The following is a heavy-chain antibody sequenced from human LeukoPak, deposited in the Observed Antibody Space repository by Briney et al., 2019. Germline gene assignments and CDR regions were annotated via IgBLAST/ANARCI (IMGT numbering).Heavy chain of an antibody. CDR1: GFTFTSYA. D-gene: IGHD6-6*01. CDR3: AKTYSSSFAGWDVDY. CDR2: ISGSGGGT. J-gene: IGHJ4*01. Sequence: GGSLRPSCAASGFTFTSYAMTWVRQAPGKGLEWVSVISGSGGGTYYADSVKGRFTISRDNSKNTLYLQMNSLRAEDTAVYYCAKTYSSSFAGWDVDYWGQGTLVTVS. V-gene: IGHV3-23*01.